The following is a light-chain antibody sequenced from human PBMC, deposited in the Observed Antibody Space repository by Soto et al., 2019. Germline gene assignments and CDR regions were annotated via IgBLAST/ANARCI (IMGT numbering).Light chain of an antibody. Sequence: QSVLTQPASVSGSPGQSITISCTGTSXDVGGYDCVSWYQLHPGKAPKLMVFEVSNRPSGVSYRFSGSKSGNTASLTISGLQAEDEADYFCSSYSISTAYLFGTGTKVTVL. V-gene: IGLV2-14*01. CDR3: SSYSISTAYL. CDR2: EVS. J-gene: IGLJ1*01. CDR1: SXDVGGYDC.